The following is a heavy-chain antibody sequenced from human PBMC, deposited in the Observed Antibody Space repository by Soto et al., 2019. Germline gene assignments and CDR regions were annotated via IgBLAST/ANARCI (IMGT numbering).Heavy chain of an antibody. CDR2: IRSKAKNYAT. Sequence: GGSLRLSCAASGFTFSGSSMHWVRQASGKGLEWVGRIRSKAKNYATTYSESLKGRFIISRDDSKNTTFLQMSSLRTEDTAMYYCAIEGAGFGQWGQGTLVTVSS. J-gene: IGHJ1*01. V-gene: IGHV3-73*01. CDR1: GFTFSGSS. D-gene: IGHD1-26*01. CDR3: AIEGAGFGQ.